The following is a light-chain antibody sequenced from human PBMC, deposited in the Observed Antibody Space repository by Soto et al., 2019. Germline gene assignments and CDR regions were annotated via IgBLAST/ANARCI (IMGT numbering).Light chain of an antibody. J-gene: IGLJ3*02. CDR1: SSNIGSNT. CDR2: HDN. V-gene: IGLV1-44*01. CDR3: ATWDDALNVWV. Sequence: QSVLTQPPSVSGTPGQMVTISCSGSSSNIGSNTVNWYQPRPGTAPKLLIFHDNKRPLGVPDRVSGSKSGTSASLAISGVQSEDDAEYYCATWDDALNVWVFGGGTKLTVL.